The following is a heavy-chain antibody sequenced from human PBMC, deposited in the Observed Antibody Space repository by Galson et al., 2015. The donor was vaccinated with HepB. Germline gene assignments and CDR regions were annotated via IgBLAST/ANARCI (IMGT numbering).Heavy chain of an antibody. Sequence: SLRLSCAASGFTFSSYSMNWVRQAPGKGLEWVSYISSNSSTIYYADSVKGRFTISRDNAKNSLYLQMNSLRAEDTAVYYCAREGHDDFWGGYSFFDYWGQGTLVTVSS. CDR3: AREGHDDFWGGYSFFDY. CDR1: GFTFSSYS. D-gene: IGHD3-3*01. J-gene: IGHJ4*02. V-gene: IGHV3-48*01. CDR2: ISSNSSTI.